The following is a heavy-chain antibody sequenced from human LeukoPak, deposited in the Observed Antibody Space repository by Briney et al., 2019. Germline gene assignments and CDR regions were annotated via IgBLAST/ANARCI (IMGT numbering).Heavy chain of an antibody. CDR3: AREGVDDSSSWYADAFDI. Sequence: GGSLRLSCAASGFTFSSYSMNWVRQAPGKGLEWVSSISSSSSYIYYADSVKGRFTISRDNAKNSLYLQMNSLRAEDTAVYYCAREGVDDSSSWYADAFDIWGQGTMVTVSS. CDR1: GFTFSSYS. V-gene: IGHV3-21*04. CDR2: ISSSSSYI. D-gene: IGHD6-13*01. J-gene: IGHJ3*02.